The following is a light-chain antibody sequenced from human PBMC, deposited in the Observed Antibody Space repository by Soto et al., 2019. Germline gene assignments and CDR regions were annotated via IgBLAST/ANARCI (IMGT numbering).Light chain of an antibody. J-gene: IGKJ5*01. Sequence: IVLPQSPATLSVSPWERATLSCTASRSVSSNLASYQQKPGQVPRLLIYDAYNRATGIPARSSGSRSWTDFSLTISSLEPADFAVYYCQQSSNWPPITCGQGTRLEIK. CDR3: QQSSNWPPIT. CDR2: DAY. V-gene: IGKV3-11*01. CDR1: RSVSSN.